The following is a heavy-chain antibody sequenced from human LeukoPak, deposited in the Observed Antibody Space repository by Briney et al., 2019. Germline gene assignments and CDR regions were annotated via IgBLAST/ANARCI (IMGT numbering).Heavy chain of an antibody. CDR1: GFTFTTHW. CDR2: IFPGDSDT. CDR3: ARYYFWTGSYFFDY. J-gene: IGHJ4*02. Sequence: GESLKISCKTSGFTFTTHWIAWVRQMPGGGLELMGIIFPGDSDTNYSPSFQGQVTISAAKSTNTAYLQWSSLKASDTAMYYCARYYFWTGSYFFDYWGQGTLVTVSS. V-gene: IGHV5-51*01. D-gene: IGHD3/OR15-3a*01.